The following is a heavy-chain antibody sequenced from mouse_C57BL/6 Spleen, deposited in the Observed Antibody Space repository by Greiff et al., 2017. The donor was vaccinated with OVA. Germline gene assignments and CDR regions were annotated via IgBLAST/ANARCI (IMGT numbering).Heavy chain of an antibody. D-gene: IGHD2-5*01. CDR1: GYTFTSYW. J-gene: IGHJ3*01. CDR2: IHPNSGST. V-gene: IGHV1-64*01. Sequence: QVQLQQPGAELVKPGASVKLSCKASGYTFTSYWMHWVKQRPGQGLEWIGMIHPNSGSTNYNEKFKSKATLTVDTSSNTAYLQLSSLTSEDTAVYYCARGYSNFAYWGQGTLVTVSA. CDR3: ARGYSNFAY.